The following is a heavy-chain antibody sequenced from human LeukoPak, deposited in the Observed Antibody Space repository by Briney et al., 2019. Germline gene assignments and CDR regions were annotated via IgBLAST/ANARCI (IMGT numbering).Heavy chain of an antibody. D-gene: IGHD5-24*01. Sequence: GGSLRLSCAASGFTFSSYGMHWVRQAPGRGLEWVAFIRYDGSNKYYADSVKGRFTISRDNSKNTLYLQMNSLRAEDTAVYYCAKEGVEMATVSLYYFDYWGQGILVTVSS. CDR2: IRYDGSNK. CDR3: AKEGVEMATVSLYYFDY. V-gene: IGHV3-30*02. J-gene: IGHJ4*02. CDR1: GFTFSSYG.